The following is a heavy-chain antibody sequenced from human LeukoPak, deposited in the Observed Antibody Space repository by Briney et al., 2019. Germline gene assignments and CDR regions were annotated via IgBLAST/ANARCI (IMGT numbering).Heavy chain of an antibody. D-gene: IGHD2-2*01. CDR1: GGTFSSYA. CDR2: IIPIFGTA. J-gene: IGHJ5*02. V-gene: IGHV1-69*01. CDR3: RSRVVPAAIA. Sequence: GASVKVSCKASGGTFSSYAISWVRQAPGQGLEWMGGIIPIFGTANYAQKFQGSVTITADESTSTAYMELSSLRSEDPAVLYFRSRVVPAAIAWGQGTLVTVSS.